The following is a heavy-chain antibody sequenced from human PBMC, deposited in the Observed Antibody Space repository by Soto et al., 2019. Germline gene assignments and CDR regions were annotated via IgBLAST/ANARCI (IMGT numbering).Heavy chain of an antibody. CDR3: AHGSGWLSDY. J-gene: IGHJ4*02. D-gene: IGHD6-19*01. V-gene: IGHV2-5*02. Sequence: QITLKESGPTLVKPTQTLTLTCTSSGFSLSSPAVGVNWIRQPPGKALEWLALIYWDDDKQYSPSLRSRLTITKDTSKNQVVLTMTNVDPVDTATYYCAHGSGWLSDYWGQGNLVTVSS. CDR1: GFSLSSPAVG. CDR2: IYWDDDK.